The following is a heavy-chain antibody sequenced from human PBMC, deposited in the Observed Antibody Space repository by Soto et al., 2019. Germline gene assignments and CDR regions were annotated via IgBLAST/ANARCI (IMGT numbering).Heavy chain of an antibody. CDR3: GSDNVNTRNYYYMDV. D-gene: IGHD1-26*01. J-gene: IGHJ6*03. CDR2: IYTYGSS. V-gene: IGHV3-66*01. Sequence: EVQLVESGGGLVQPGGSLRLSCVASGFTVGSTYMSWVRQAPGRGLEWVSVIYTYGSSYYADSVKGRFTISRDNSKNTLYLQMNSLRAEDTAVYFCGSDNVNTRNYYYMDVWGKGTTVTVSS. CDR1: GFTVGSTY.